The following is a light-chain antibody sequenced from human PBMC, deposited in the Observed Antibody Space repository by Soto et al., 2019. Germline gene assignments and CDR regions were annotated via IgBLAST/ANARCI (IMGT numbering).Light chain of an antibody. Sequence: DIQMTQSPSSLSASVGDRVTITCRASQTISTYLNWYQQKPGKAPRLLIYDASSLLSGVPSRFSGSGSGTDFTLTISSLQPEDFATYFCQQGYSFAFTFGPGTKV. CDR2: DAS. V-gene: IGKV1-39*01. CDR3: QQGYSFAFT. J-gene: IGKJ3*01. CDR1: QTISTY.